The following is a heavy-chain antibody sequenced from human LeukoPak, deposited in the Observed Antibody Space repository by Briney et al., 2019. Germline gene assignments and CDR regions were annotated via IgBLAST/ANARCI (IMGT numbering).Heavy chain of an antibody. CDR1: GFTFTSYA. CDR2: ISGSGGST. V-gene: IGHV3-23*01. Sequence: GGSLRLSCAASGFTFTSYAMSWVRQAPGKGLEWVSAISGSGGSTYYADSVKVRFTISRDNSKNTLYLQMNSLRAEDTAVYYCAKYSHSSGVKSFDYWGQGTLVTVSS. J-gene: IGHJ4*02. D-gene: IGHD3-22*01. CDR3: AKYSHSSGVKSFDY.